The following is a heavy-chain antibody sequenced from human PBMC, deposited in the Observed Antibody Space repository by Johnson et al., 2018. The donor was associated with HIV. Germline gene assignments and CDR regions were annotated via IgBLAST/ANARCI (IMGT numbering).Heavy chain of an antibody. CDR2: ISFDGNNE. V-gene: IGHV3-30-3*01. D-gene: IGHD3-22*01. J-gene: IGHJ3*02. Sequence: HVQLVESGGGVVRPGTSVRVSCVVSGLNFSDYGFHWVRQAPGTGLEWVAVISFDGNNEYYAASVTGRSTISRDNSNNTLYLHMNSLRTEDTAVYFCVRGRITLKGVDLRGGAFDIWGQGTMVTVSS. CDR3: VRGRITLKGVDLRGGAFDI. CDR1: GLNFSDYG.